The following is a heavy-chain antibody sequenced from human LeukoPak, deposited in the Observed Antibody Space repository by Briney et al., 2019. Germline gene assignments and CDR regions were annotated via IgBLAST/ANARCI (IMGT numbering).Heavy chain of an antibody. D-gene: IGHD6-13*01. V-gene: IGHV3-7*01. Sequence: GSLRLSCGASGFTFSSHWMSWVRQAPGKGLEWVANIKKDGSEKYYVDSVKGRFTISRDNAKKSLYLQMNSLRAEDTAVYYCARGIAAVGNIDYWGQGTLVTVSS. CDR2: IKKDGSEK. CDR3: ARGIAAVGNIDY. J-gene: IGHJ4*02. CDR1: GFTFSSHW.